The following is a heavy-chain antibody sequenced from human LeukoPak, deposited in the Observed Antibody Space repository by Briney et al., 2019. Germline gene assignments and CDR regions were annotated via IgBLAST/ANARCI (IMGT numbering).Heavy chain of an antibody. CDR2: ISAYNGNT. D-gene: IGHD4/OR15-4a*01. Sequence: ASVKVSCKASGYTFTSYDINWVRQAPGQGLEWMGWISAYNGNTNYAQKLQGRVTMTTDTSTSTAYMELRSLRSDDTAVYYCARSRDYDSLNWFDPWGQGTLVTVSS. CDR3: ARSRDYDSLNWFDP. J-gene: IGHJ5*02. CDR1: GYTFTSYD. V-gene: IGHV1-18*01.